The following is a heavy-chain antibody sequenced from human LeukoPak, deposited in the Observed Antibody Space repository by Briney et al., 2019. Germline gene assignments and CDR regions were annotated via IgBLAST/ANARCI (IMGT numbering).Heavy chain of an antibody. CDR2: IRYDGSNK. V-gene: IGHV3-30*02. CDR1: GFTFSSYG. D-gene: IGHD3-22*01. Sequence: PGGSLRLSCAASGFTFSSYGMHWVRQAPGKGLEWVAFIRYDGSNKYYADSVKGRFTISRDNSKSTLYLQMNSLRAEDTAVYYCLVLGTMIVVAEGWFDPWGQGTLVTVSS. CDR3: LVLGTMIVVAEGWFDP. J-gene: IGHJ5*02.